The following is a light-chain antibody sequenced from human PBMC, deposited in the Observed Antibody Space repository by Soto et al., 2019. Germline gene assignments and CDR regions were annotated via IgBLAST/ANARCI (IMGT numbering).Light chain of an antibody. CDR2: DAS. J-gene: IGKJ4*01. Sequence: EIVLTQSPATLSLSPGERATLSCRASQSVTNSLAWYQQKPGQAPRLLVYDASSRATGIPDRFSGSGSGTDFTLTISRLEPEDFAVYYCQQYGSSPLTFGGGTKVDI. CDR1: QSVTNS. V-gene: IGKV3-20*01. CDR3: QQYGSSPLT.